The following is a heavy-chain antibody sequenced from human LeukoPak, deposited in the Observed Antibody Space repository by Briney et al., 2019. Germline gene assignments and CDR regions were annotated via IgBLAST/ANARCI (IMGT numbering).Heavy chain of an antibody. CDR2: IWYDGGNK. D-gene: IGHD3-22*01. CDR3: ARDTYYYDSSGSLDY. Sequence: GGSLRLSCAASGFTFSSYGMHWVRQAPGKGLEWVAVIWYDGGNKYYADSVKGRFTISRDNSKNTLYLQMNSLRAEDTAVYYCARDTYYYDSSGSLDYWGQGTLVTVSS. V-gene: IGHV3-33*01. CDR1: GFTFSSYG. J-gene: IGHJ4*02.